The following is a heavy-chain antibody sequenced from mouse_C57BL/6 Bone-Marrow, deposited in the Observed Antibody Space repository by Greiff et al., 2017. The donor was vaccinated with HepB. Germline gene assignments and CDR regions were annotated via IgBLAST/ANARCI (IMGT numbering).Heavy chain of an antibody. CDR2: IYPGNSDT. V-gene: IGHV1-5*01. J-gene: IGHJ1*03. CDR3: TRSPNYYGSSHWYFDV. CDR1: GYTFTSYW. D-gene: IGHD1-1*01. Sequence: VQLQQSGTVLARPGASVKMSCKTSGYTFTSYWMHWVKQRPGQGLEWIGAIYPGNSDTSYNQKFKGKAKLTAVTSASTAYMELSSLTKEDSAVYYCTRSPNYYGSSHWYFDVWGTGTTVTVSS.